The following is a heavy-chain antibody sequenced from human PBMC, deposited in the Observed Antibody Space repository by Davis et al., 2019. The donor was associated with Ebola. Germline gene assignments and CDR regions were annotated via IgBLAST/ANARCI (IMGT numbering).Heavy chain of an antibody. CDR3: AKGPWGAGSYYYMDV. CDR1: GFTFDDYA. CDR2: ISWDGGST. V-gene: IGHV3-43D*03. D-gene: IGHD3-16*01. Sequence: PGGSLRLSCAASGFTFDDYAMHWVRQAPGKGLEWVSLISWDGGSTYYADSVKGRFTISRDNSKNSLYLQMNSLRAEDTALYYCAKGPWGAGSYYYMDVWGKGTTVTVSS. J-gene: IGHJ6*03.